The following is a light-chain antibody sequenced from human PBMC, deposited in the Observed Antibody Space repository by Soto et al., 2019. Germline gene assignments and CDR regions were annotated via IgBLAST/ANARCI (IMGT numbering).Light chain of an antibody. CDR2: KYT. J-gene: IGLJ2*01. CDR3: QSADGSGSYVV. CDR1: ALPNQY. Sequence: SYELTQPPSVSVSPGQTARITCSGDALPNQYAYWYQQKPGQAPVLLIYKYTERPSGIPERFSGSSSGTTVTLTISGVQAEDEADYCCQSADGSGSYVVFGGGTKLTV. V-gene: IGLV3-25*03.